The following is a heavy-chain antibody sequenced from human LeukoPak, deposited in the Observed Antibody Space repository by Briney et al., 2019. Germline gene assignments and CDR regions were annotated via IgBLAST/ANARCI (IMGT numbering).Heavy chain of an antibody. Sequence: PGGSLRFSCAASGISFSSHGMHWVRQAPGKGLEWVAVIWYDGSNIYYTDSVKGRFTISRDNSKNTLYLQMNSLRAEDTALYYCARARNDYDSNGFSLLDYWGQGTLVTVSS. V-gene: IGHV3-33*01. J-gene: IGHJ4*02. CDR3: ARARNDYDSNGFSLLDY. D-gene: IGHD3-22*01. CDR2: IWYDGSNI. CDR1: GISFSSHG.